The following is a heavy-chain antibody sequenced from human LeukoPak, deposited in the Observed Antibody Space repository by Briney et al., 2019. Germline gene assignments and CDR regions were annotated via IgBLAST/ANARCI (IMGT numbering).Heavy chain of an antibody. CDR2: IYYSGST. D-gene: IGHD3-22*01. V-gene: IGHV4-30-4*01. Sequence: SQTLSLTCTVSGGSISSGDYYWSWIRQPPGKGLEWIGYIYYSGSTYYNPSLKSRVTISVDTSKNQFSLKLSSVTAADTAVYYCARDSSGYLHRYYYGMDVWGQGTTVTVSS. CDR1: GGSISSGDYY. J-gene: IGHJ6*02. CDR3: ARDSSGYLHRYYYGMDV.